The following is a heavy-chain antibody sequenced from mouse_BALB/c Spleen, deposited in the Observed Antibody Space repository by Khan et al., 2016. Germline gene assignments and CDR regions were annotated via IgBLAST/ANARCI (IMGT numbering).Heavy chain of an antibody. V-gene: IGHV1-12*01. Sequence: QVQLQQPGAELVKPGASVKMSCKASGYTFTSYNMHWVKQTPGQGLEWIGAIYPGNGDTSYTQKFKGKATLTADNSSSTAYMQLSSLTSEDSAVYYGAREGNYFDYWGQGTTLTVSS. D-gene: IGHD2-14*01. CDR1: GYTFTSYN. CDR2: IYPGNGDT. J-gene: IGHJ2*01. CDR3: AREGNYFDY.